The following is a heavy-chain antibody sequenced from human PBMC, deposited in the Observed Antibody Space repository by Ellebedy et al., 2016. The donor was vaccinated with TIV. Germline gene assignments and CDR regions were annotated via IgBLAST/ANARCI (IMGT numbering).Heavy chain of an antibody. J-gene: IGHJ3*02. CDR1: GFTSSTIP. D-gene: IGHD4-23*01. CDR2: ISGCSGSA. CDR3: AKDQGGNYHGALDI. V-gene: IGHV3-23*01. Sequence: PGGSLRLSCAASGFTSSTIPISWVRQAPGRGLAWVSSISGCSGSAYYADSVKGRFTISRDNSKNTMYLQMSGLRAEDTAVYYCAKDQGGNYHGALDIWGQGTMVIVSS.